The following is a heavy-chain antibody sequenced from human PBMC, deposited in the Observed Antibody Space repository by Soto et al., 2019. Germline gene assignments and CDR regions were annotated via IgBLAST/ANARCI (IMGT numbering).Heavy chain of an antibody. CDR3: ARGGVQLELEAGPGVDV. J-gene: IGHJ6*02. CDR2: IIPIFGTA. V-gene: IGHV1-69*01. D-gene: IGHD1-1*01. Sequence: QVQLVQSGAEVKKPGSSVKVSCKASGGTFSSYAISWVRQAPGQGLEWMGGIIPIFGTANYAQKFQGRVTITADESTSTAYMELSSLRSEDTAVYYCARGGVQLELEAGPGVDVWGQGTTVTVSS. CDR1: GGTFSSYA.